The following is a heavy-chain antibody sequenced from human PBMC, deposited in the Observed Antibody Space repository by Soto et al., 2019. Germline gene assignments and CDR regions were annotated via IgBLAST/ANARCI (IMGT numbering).Heavy chain of an antibody. J-gene: IGHJ5*02. Sequence: GESLKISCKGSGYSFTSYWIGWVRQMPGKGLEWMGIIYPGDSDTRYSPSFQGQVTISADKSISTAYLQWSSLKASDTAMYYCARRPHCSSTSCYQNWFDPWGQGTLVTVSS. D-gene: IGHD2-2*01. V-gene: IGHV5-51*01. CDR2: IYPGDSDT. CDR1: GYSFTSYW. CDR3: ARRPHCSSTSCYQNWFDP.